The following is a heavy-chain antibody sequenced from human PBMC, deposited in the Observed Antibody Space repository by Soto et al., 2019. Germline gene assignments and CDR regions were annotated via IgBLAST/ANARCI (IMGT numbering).Heavy chain of an antibody. CDR2: ISGSTDTI. CDR1: GFTFKTFV. Sequence: GGSLRLSCAASGFTFKTFVMNWVRQAPGKGLEWVSYISGSTDTINFADSVRGRFNISRDNAKNSMFLQMDSLRDEDTAVYYCVRQRGVMTAFAYFDYWGQGTLVTVSS. V-gene: IGHV3-48*02. D-gene: IGHD2-21*02. CDR3: VRQRGVMTAFAYFDY. J-gene: IGHJ4*02.